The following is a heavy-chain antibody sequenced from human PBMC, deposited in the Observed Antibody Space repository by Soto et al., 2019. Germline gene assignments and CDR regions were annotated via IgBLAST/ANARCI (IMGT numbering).Heavy chain of an antibody. J-gene: IGHJ6*02. D-gene: IGHD2-8*01. CDR1: GYSFTDYH. CDR2: INPKSGGT. Sequence: ASVKVSCKASGYSFTDYHIHWVRQAPGQGLEWLGRINPKSGGTSTAQKFQGWVTMTTDTSISTASMELTRLTSDDTAIYYCARGDSTDCSNGVCSFFYNHDMDVWGQGTLVTVSS. CDR3: ARGDSTDCSNGVCSFFYNHDMDV. V-gene: IGHV1-2*04.